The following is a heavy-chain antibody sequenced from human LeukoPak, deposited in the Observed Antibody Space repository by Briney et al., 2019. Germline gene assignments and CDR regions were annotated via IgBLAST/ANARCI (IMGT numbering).Heavy chain of an antibody. CDR2: IYYSGST. CDR1: GGSISSYY. V-gene: IGHV4-59*12. CDR3: VRGGLISLANTPLGAFDI. Sequence: PSETLSLTCTVSGGSISSYYWSWIRQPPGKGLEWIGYIYYSGSTNYNPSLKSRVTISIDTSKNQFSLQLNSVTPEDTAMYYCVRGGLISLANTPLGAFDIWGQGTMVSVSS. J-gene: IGHJ3*02. D-gene: IGHD3/OR15-3a*01.